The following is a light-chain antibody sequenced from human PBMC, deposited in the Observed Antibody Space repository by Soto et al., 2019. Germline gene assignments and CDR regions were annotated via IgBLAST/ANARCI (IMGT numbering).Light chain of an antibody. J-gene: IGLJ1*01. V-gene: IGLV2-14*01. Sequence: QSALTQPASVSGSHGQSITISCTGTSSDVDGYNYVSWYQQHPGKAPKLMMYDVSNRPSGVSNRFSGSKSGNTASLTISGLQAEDEADYYCSSFTSSSTYVFGSGTKLTVL. CDR3: SSFTSSSTYV. CDR1: SSDVDGYNY. CDR2: DVS.